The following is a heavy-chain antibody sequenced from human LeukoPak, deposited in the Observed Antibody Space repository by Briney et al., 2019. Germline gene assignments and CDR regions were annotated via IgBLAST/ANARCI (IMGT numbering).Heavy chain of an antibody. Sequence: GGSLRLSCAASGFTFSSYGMHWVRQAPGKELEWVALIRYDGSNKYYADSVKGRFTISRGNDKTSLYLQMPSLRAEDTAVYYCARDERRFGVVVAAMNYYYYMDVWGKGTTVTVSS. CDR2: IRYDGSNK. D-gene: IGHD2-15*01. J-gene: IGHJ6*03. V-gene: IGHV3-30*02. CDR3: ARDERRFGVVVAAMNYYYYMDV. CDR1: GFTFSSYG.